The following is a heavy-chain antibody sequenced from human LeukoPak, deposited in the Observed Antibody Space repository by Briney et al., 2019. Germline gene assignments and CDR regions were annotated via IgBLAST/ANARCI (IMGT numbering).Heavy chain of an antibody. CDR2: IYYSGTT. D-gene: IGHD2-15*01. CDR1: GGSISSYY. CDR3: ARGRGGGGSSSNWFDP. V-gene: IGHV4-59*12. J-gene: IGHJ5*02. Sequence: PSETLSLTCTVSGGSISSYYWSWIRQPPGKGLEWIGYIYYSGTTNYNPSLKSRVTISVDTSKNQFSLNLISVTAADTAVYFCARGRGGGGSSSNWFDPWGQGTLVTVSS.